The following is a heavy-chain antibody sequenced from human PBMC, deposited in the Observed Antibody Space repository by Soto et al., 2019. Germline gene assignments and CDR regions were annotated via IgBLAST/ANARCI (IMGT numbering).Heavy chain of an antibody. J-gene: IGHJ6*03. CDR3: GSSTDYGYYYYYMDV. D-gene: IGHD2-2*01. V-gene: IGHV3-23*01. CDR1: GFTFSSYA. CDR2: ISGSGGST. Sequence: PGGSLRLSCAASGFTFSSYAMSWVRQAPGKGLEWVSAISGSGGSTYYADSVKGRFTISRDNSKNTLYLQMNSLRAEDTAVYYCGSSTDYGYYYYYMDVWGKGTTVTVSS.